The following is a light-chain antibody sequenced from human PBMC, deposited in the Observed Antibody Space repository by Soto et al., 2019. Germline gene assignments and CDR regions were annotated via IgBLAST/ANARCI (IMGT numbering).Light chain of an antibody. CDR2: AAS. V-gene: IGKV1-39*01. Sequence: DIQMTQSPSSLSASVGYRVTITCRASQSISSYLNWYQQKPGKAPKLLXYAASSLQSGVPSRFSGSGSGTDLTPTISSLQPEDFANYYCQQSYSTLLVTFGQGTRLEIK. J-gene: IGKJ5*01. CDR1: QSISSY. CDR3: QQSYSTLLVT.